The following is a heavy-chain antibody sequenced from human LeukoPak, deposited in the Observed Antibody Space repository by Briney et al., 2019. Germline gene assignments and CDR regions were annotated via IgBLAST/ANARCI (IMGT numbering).Heavy chain of an antibody. CDR1: GFTFSSYG. V-gene: IGHV3-33*03. J-gene: IGHJ6*03. CDR2: IWYDGSNQ. CDR3: AQGGLGGSGWAGDYYYYMDA. Sequence: GGSLRLSCAASGFTFSSYGMHWVRQAPGKGLECVAVIWYDGSNQYYADSVKGRFTISRDNSKNTLWLQMNSLRDEDTAVYYCAQGGLGGSGWAGDYYYYMDAWGKGITVTVSS. D-gene: IGHD6-19*01.